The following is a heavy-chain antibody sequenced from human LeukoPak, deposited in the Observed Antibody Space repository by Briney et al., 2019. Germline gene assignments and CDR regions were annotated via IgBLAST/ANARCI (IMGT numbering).Heavy chain of an antibody. D-gene: IGHD3-16*02. V-gene: IGHV1-24*01. CDR1: GYSLNELS. CDR3: TSLPAGGSFYFDS. J-gene: IGHJ4*02. Sequence: ASVKVSCKVSGYSLNELSMHWVRQAPGKGLEWMGGFDPEDDETIYAQKFQGRATMTDDTSTDTTYMELSSLRSEDTAIYYCTSLPAGGSFYFDSWGQGTLVTVSS. CDR2: FDPEDDET.